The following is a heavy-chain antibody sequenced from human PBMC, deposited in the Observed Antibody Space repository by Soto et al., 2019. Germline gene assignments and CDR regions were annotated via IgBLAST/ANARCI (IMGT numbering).Heavy chain of an antibody. CDR2: IRSKANSYAT. D-gene: IGHD3-22*01. CDR3: SYYYDSSGYYYFDY. Sequence: GGSLRLSCAASGFTFSGSAMHWVRQASGKGLEWVGRIRSKANSYATAYAASVKGRFTISRDDSKNTAYLQMNSLKTEDTAVYYCSYYYDSSGYYYFDYWGQGTLVTVSS. CDR1: GFTFSGSA. V-gene: IGHV3-73*01. J-gene: IGHJ4*02.